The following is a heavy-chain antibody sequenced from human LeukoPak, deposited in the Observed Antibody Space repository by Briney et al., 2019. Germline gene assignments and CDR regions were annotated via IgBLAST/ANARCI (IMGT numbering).Heavy chain of an antibody. J-gene: IGHJ4*02. Sequence: GGSLRLSCAASGFTFSAYSMNWVRRAPGKGLEWVSSISSGSSYVSYADSLKGRFTISRDNAKNSVFLQMNSLRVEDTAVYYCARDHYEIAAAGTPTYWGQGTLVTVSS. CDR2: ISSGSSYV. CDR1: GFTFSAYS. CDR3: ARDHYEIAAAGTPTY. V-gene: IGHV3-21*01. D-gene: IGHD6-13*01.